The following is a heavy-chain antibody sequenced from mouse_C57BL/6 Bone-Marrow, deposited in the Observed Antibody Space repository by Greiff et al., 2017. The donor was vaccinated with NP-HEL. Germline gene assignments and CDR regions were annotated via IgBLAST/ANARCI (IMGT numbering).Heavy chain of an antibody. CDR1: GYAFSSYW. D-gene: IGHD2-5*01. V-gene: IGHV1-80*01. CDR3: ARKDYSRAWFAY. Sequence: QVQLQQSGAELVKPGASVKLSCTASGYAFSSYWMNWVKQRPGKGLEWIGQIYPGDGDTNYLGKFKGKATLTADTSSSTAYMQLSSLTSEDSAVYVCARKDYSRAWFAYWGQGTLVTVSA. J-gene: IGHJ3*01. CDR2: IYPGDGDT.